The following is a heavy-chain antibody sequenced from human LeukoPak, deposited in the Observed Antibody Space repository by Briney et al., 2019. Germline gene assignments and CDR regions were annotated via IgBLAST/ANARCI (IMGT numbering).Heavy chain of an antibody. V-gene: IGHV1-69*06. CDR1: GYTFTGYY. CDR2: IIPIFGTA. D-gene: IGHD3/OR15-3a*01. Sequence: SVKVSCKASGYTFTGYYMHWVRQAPGQGLEWMGGIIPIFGTANYAQKFQGRVTITADKSTSTAYMELSSLRSEDTAVYYCAKDRGDWDTNDAFDIWGQGTMVTVSS. J-gene: IGHJ3*02. CDR3: AKDRGDWDTNDAFDI.